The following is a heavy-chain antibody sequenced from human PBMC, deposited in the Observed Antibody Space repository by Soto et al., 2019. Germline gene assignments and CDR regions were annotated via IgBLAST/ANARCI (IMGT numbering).Heavy chain of an antibody. CDR1: GFTFSSYA. CDR2: ISYDGSNK. J-gene: IGHJ4*02. D-gene: IGHD3-3*01. CDR3: AREPGGTDFAEWTYYFDY. Sequence: QVQLVESGGGVVQPGRSLRLSCAASGFTFSSYAMHWVRQAPGKGLEWVAVISYDGSNKYYADSVKGRFTISRDNSKNTLYLQMTSLRAEDTAVYDCAREPGGTDFAEWTYYFDYWGQGTLVTVSS. V-gene: IGHV3-30-3*01.